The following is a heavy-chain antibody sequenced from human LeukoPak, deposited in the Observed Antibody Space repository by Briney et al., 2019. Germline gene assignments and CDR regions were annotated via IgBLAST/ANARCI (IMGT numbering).Heavy chain of an antibody. CDR3: ARALEDYYYYYMDV. CDR1: GFTFSSYS. J-gene: IGHJ6*03. CDR2: ISSSSSTI. Sequence: GGSLRLSCAASGFTFSSYSMNWVRQAPGKGLEWVSYISSSSSTIYYADSVKGRFIISRDNAKNSLYLQMNSLRAEDTAVYYCARALEDYYYYYMDVWGKGTTVTVSS. V-gene: IGHV3-48*01. D-gene: IGHD5-24*01.